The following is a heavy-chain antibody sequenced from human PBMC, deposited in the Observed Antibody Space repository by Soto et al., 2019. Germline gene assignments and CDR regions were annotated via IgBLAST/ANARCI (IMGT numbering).Heavy chain of an antibody. D-gene: IGHD6-13*01. CDR2: INSDGRRT. CDR3: ARGLVGTSGMDV. Sequence: EVQLVESGGGLVQPGGSLRLSCAASGFTFSSYWMHWVRQAPGKGLVWVSRINSDGRRTNYADSVKGRFTISRDNAKNTLYLHMNSLRAADTAVYYCARGLVGTSGMDVWGQGTTVTVSS. J-gene: IGHJ6*02. V-gene: IGHV3-74*01. CDR1: GFTFSSYW.